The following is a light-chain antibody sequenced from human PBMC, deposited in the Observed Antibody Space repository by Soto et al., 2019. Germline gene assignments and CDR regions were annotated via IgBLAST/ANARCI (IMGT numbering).Light chain of an antibody. V-gene: IGKV3-15*01. CDR2: GTS. Sequence: DIVMTQSPATLSVSPVERATLSCRASQSVSSNLAWYQQKPGQAPRLLIYGTSTRASGIPARFSGSGSGTEFTLTISSLQSEDFAVYYCQQYNNWPITFGQGTRLEIK. J-gene: IGKJ5*01. CDR1: QSVSSN. CDR3: QQYNNWPIT.